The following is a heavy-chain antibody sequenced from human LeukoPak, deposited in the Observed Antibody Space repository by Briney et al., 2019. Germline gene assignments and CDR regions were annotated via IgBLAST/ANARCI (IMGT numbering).Heavy chain of an antibody. CDR1: GFTFSSYA. CDR2: ISGSGGST. Sequence: HAGGSLRLSCAASGFTFSSYAMSWVRQAPGKGLEWVSAISGSGGSTYYADSVKGRFTISRDNSKNTLYLQMNSLRAEDTAVCYCAKDRGSSIVVVPAACDYWGQGTLVTVSS. J-gene: IGHJ4*02. CDR3: AKDRGSSIVVVPAACDY. D-gene: IGHD2-2*01. V-gene: IGHV3-23*01.